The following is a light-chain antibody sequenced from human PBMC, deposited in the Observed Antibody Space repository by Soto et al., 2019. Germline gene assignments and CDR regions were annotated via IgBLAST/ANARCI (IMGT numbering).Light chain of an antibody. J-gene: IGKJ1*01. Sequence: IQMNQSPSSMSASVGYRVTITCGASQSISSYLNWYQQKPGKAPKILIYAASSLQSGVPSRFSGSGSGTEFTLTIRSMQPDDFATYYCQQYNSYWTFGQGTKVDIK. CDR1: QSISSY. CDR3: QQYNSYWT. CDR2: AAS. V-gene: IGKV1-39*01.